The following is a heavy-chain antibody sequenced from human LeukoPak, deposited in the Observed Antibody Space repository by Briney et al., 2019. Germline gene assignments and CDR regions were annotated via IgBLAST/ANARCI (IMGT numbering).Heavy chain of an antibody. CDR1: EFTFSSYA. J-gene: IGHJ4*02. Sequence: GGSLSLSCEAPEFTFSSYAMTWVRQAPAKGRNWVAVIWYDGSNKYYADSVKGRFTISRDNSKNTLYLQMNSLRAEDTAVYYCARDSGSYYGYWGQGTLVTVSS. D-gene: IGHD1-26*01. CDR3: ARDSGSYYGY. CDR2: IWYDGSNK. V-gene: IGHV3-33*01.